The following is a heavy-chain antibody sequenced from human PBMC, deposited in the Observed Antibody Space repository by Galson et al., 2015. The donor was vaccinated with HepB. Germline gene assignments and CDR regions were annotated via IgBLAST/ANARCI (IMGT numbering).Heavy chain of an antibody. CDR3: ARHYYYDRKKGLFDY. V-gene: IGHV5-51*01. D-gene: IGHD3-10*02. CDR1: GYSFTSYW. Sequence: QSGAEVKKPGESLKISCKGSGYSFTSYWIGWVRQMPGKGLEWMGIIYPGDSDTRYSPSFQGQVTVSADKSISTAYLQWSSLKASDTAMYYCARHYYYDRKKGLFDYWGQGTLVTVSS. CDR2: IYPGDSDT. J-gene: IGHJ4*02.